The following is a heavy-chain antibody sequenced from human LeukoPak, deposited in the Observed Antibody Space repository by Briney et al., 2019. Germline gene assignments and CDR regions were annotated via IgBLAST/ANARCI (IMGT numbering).Heavy chain of an antibody. CDR1: GLTFSSYG. CDR2: ISYDGSNK. Sequence: GGSLRLSCAASGLTFSSYGMHWVRQAPGKGLEWVAVISYDGSNKYYADSVKGRFTISRDNSKNTLYLQMNSLRAEDTAVYYCAKEGIAIIGDAFDIWGQGTMVTVSS. J-gene: IGHJ3*02. V-gene: IGHV3-30*18. CDR3: AKEGIAIIGDAFDI. D-gene: IGHD6-13*01.